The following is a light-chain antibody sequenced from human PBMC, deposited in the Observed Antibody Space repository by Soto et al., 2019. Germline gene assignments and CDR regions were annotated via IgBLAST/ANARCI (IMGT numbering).Light chain of an antibody. J-gene: IGLJ1*01. CDR1: TGAVTNGHY. Sequence: QALVTQEPSLTVSPGVTVTLTCCSSTGAVTNGHYPYWFQQKPGQAPRTLIYDTTNRHSWTPARFSRSLLGGKAALTLSGAQPEDEAEYYCLLSYNGPYVFGTGTKVTVL. CDR2: DTT. V-gene: IGLV7-46*01. CDR3: LLSYNGPYV.